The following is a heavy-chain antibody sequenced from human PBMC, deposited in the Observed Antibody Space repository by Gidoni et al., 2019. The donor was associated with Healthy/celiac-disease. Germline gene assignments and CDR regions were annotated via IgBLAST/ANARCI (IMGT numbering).Heavy chain of an antibody. Sequence: QVQLQESGPGLVKPSQTLSLTCTVSGGSLSSGSYYWSWIRQPAGKGLEWIGRIYTSGSTNYNPSLKSRVTISVDTSKNQFSLKLSSVTAADTAVYYCARALDIVVVFDYWGQGTLVTVSS. D-gene: IGHD2-2*03. CDR2: IYTSGST. CDR1: GGSLSSGSYY. J-gene: IGHJ4*02. V-gene: IGHV4-61*02. CDR3: ARALDIVVVFDY.